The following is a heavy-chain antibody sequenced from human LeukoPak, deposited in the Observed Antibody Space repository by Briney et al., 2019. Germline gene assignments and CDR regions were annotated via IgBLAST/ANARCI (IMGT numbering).Heavy chain of an antibody. V-gene: IGHV1-18*01. CDR1: GYTFTSYG. CDR3: AREDYGSGSYPNPDY. J-gene: IGHJ4*02. CDR2: ISAYNGNT. D-gene: IGHD3-10*01. Sequence: GASVKVSCKASGYTFTSYGISWVRQAPGQGLEWMGWISAYNGNTNYAQKLQGRVTMTTDTSTSTAYMELRSLRSDDTAVYYCAREDYGSGSYPNPDYWGQGTLVTVSS.